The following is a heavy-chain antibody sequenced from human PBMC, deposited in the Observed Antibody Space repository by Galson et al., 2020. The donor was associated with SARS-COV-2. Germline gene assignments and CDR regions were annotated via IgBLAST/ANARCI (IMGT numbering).Heavy chain of an antibody. D-gene: IGHD3-3*01. CDR3: ARDRGYDFWSGYLNGAFDI. V-gene: IGHV3-30-3*01. CDR2: ISYDGSNK. Sequence: GGSLRLSCAASGFTFSSYAMHWVRQAPGKGLEWVAVISYDGSNKYYADSVKGRFTISRDNSKNTLYLQMNSLRAEDTAVYYCARDRGYDFWSGYLNGAFDIWGQGTMVTVSS. CDR1: GFTFSSYA. J-gene: IGHJ3*02.